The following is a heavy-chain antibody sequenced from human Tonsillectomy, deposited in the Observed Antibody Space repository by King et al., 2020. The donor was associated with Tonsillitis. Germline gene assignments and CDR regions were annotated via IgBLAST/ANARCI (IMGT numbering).Heavy chain of an antibody. D-gene: IGHD3-10*01. V-gene: IGHV3-66*01. CDR2: IYSGGST. CDR3: ARGFRIYYMDV. J-gene: IGHJ6*03. Sequence: VQLVESGGGLVQPGGSLRLSCAASGFTVSSNYLNWVRQAPGKGLEWVSVIYSGGSTYYADSVKDRFTISRDNSKNTLYLQMNSLRAEDTAVYYCARGFRIYYMDVWGKGTTITVSS. CDR1: GFTVSSNY.